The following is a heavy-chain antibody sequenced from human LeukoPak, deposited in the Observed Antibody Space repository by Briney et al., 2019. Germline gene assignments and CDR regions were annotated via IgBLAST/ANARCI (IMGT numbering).Heavy chain of an antibody. Sequence: ASVKVSCKASGYIFTSYYMHWVRQAPGQGLEWMGIINPSGGSTSYAQKFQGRVTMTRDMSTSTVYMELSSLRSEDTAVYYCARALRGSDSSSHLTYDYWGQGTLVTVSS. D-gene: IGHD6-19*01. V-gene: IGHV1-46*01. CDR1: GYIFTSYY. CDR2: INPSGGST. CDR3: ARALRGSDSSSHLTYDY. J-gene: IGHJ4*02.